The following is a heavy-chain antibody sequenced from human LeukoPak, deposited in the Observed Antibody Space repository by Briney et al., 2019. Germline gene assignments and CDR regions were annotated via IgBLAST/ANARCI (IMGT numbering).Heavy chain of an antibody. CDR2: ISGSGYST. V-gene: IGHV3-23*01. CDR1: GFTFSSYA. CDR3: AKGVGIEGAGHFDP. D-gene: IGHD6-13*01. J-gene: IGHJ5*02. Sequence: PGGSLRLSCAASGFTFSSYAMTWVRQAPGKGLEWVSSISGSGYSTYYADSVKGRFTISRDNSKNTLYLQMNSLGGEDTAVYYCAKGVGIEGAGHFDPWGQGTVVTVSS.